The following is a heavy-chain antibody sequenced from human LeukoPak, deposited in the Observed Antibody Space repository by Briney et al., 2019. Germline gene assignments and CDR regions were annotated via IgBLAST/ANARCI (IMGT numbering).Heavy chain of an antibody. J-gene: IGHJ4*02. CDR1: GYTFTSYD. CDR2: MNPNSGNT. D-gene: IGHD2-21*02. V-gene: IGHV1-8*01. Sequence: ASVKVSCKASGYTFTSYDINWVRQATGQGLEWMGWMNPNSGNTGYAQKFQGRVTMARNTSISTAYMELSSLRSEDTAVYYCARGLCGGDCYLGWGQGTLVTVSS. CDR3: ARGLCGGDCYLG.